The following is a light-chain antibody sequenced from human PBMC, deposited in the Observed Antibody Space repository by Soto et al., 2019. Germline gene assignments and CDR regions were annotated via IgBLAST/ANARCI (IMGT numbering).Light chain of an antibody. V-gene: IGKV3-15*01. CDR2: GAS. Sequence: EIVMTQSPGTLSVSPGERVTLSCRASQSVNTKLAWYQQKVGQAPRLLIYGASTRATGISARFSGSGSGTEFTLTISSLQSEDFAVYSCQQYNNWPPITFGQGTRLDIK. CDR1: QSVNTK. J-gene: IGKJ5*01. CDR3: QQYNNWPPIT.